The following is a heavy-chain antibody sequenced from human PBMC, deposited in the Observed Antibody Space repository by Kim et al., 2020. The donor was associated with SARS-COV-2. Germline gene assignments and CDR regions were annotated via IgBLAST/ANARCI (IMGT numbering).Heavy chain of an antibody. CDR2: IYHSGST. CDR1: GYSISSGYY. Sequence: SETLSLTCTVSGYSISSGYYWGWIRQPPGKGLEWIGSIYHSGSTYYNPSLKSRVTISVDTSKNQFSLKLSSVTAADTAVYYCAREWGSWYSWFDPWGQGTLVTVSS. D-gene: IGHD6-13*01. CDR3: AREWGSWYSWFDP. V-gene: IGHV4-38-2*02. J-gene: IGHJ5*02.